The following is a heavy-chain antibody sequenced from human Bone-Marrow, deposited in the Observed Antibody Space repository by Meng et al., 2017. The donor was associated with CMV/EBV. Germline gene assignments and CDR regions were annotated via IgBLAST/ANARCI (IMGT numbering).Heavy chain of an antibody. CDR3: ARGPGEEVEWLYL. J-gene: IGHJ4*02. D-gene: IGHD3-3*01. CDR2: MNPNSGNT. Sequence: ASVKVSCKASGYTFTSYDINWVRQATGQGLEWMGWMNPNSGNTGYAQKFQGRVTITRNTSISTAYMERSSLRSEDTAVYYCARGPGEEVEWLYLWGQGTLVTVSS. CDR1: GYTFTSYD. V-gene: IGHV1-8*03.